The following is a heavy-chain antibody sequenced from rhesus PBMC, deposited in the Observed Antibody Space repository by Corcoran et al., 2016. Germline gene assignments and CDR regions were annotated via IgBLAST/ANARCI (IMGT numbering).Heavy chain of an antibody. Sequence: QVQLVQSGAEVKKPGTSVKLSCTASGYTFTSYYINWVRQATGQVLEWIAGINTSHGNTGYAQKVQCRGTMTSDTSTSTAYMELNSLRSEDTAVYYCARGGVYGSRNWYFDLWGPGTPITISS. D-gene: IGHD4-29*01. CDR1: GYTFTSYY. CDR2: INTSHGNT. CDR3: ARGGVYGSRNWYFDL. V-gene: IGHV1-200*01. J-gene: IGHJ2*01.